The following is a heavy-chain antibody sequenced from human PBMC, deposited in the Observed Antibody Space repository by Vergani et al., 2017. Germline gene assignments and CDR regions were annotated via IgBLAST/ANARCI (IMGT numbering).Heavy chain of an antibody. D-gene: IGHD3-22*01. Sequence: QVQLQQWGAGLLKPSETLSLTCAVYGGSFSGYYWSWIRQPPGKGLEWIGEINHSGSTNYNPSLKSRVTISLDTSKNQFSLQLSTVTAADTAVYYCARTAMIVVVANAFDIWGQGTMVTVSS. CDR2: INHSGST. J-gene: IGHJ3*02. CDR1: GGSFSGYY. CDR3: ARTAMIVVVANAFDI. V-gene: IGHV4-34*01.